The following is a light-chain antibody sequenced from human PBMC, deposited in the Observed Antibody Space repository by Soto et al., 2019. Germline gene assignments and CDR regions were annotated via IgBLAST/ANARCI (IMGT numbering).Light chain of an antibody. Sequence: QSVLTQPASVSGSPGQSITISCTGSSSDLGSYNLVSWYQQHPGKAPKLMIYEGNKRPSGVSNRFSGSKSGNTASLTISGVQAEDEADYYCCSYAGSSTLVFGGGTKVTVL. J-gene: IGLJ3*02. CDR2: EGN. CDR1: SSDLGSYNL. CDR3: CSYAGSSTLV. V-gene: IGLV2-23*01.